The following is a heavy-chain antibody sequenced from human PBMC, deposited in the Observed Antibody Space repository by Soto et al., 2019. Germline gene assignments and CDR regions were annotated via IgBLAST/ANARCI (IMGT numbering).Heavy chain of an antibody. CDR2: IYSSGTT. J-gene: IGHJ4*02. CDR1: GGSISSSSYY. D-gene: IGHD6-19*01. CDR3: ARGVDRQWADY. Sequence: QLQLQESGPGLVKPSETLSLTCTVSGGSISSSSYYWGWIRQPPGKGLEWIGSIYSSGTTYYNPSLQSRVTISVDTSKNQFSLRLNSVTAADTVVYYCARGVDRQWADYWGQGTLVTVSS. V-gene: IGHV4-39*01.